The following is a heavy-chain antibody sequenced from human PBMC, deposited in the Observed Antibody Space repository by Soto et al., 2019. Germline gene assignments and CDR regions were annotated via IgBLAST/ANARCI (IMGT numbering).Heavy chain of an antibody. CDR1: GGSISSGGYY. CDR3: ARAGYDFGSGYYTGSVIFDY. CDR2: IYYSGST. V-gene: IGHV4-31*03. J-gene: IGHJ4*02. Sequence: QVQLQESGPGLVKPSQTLSLTCTVSGGSISSGGYYWSCIRQHPGKGLEWIGYIYYSGSTYYNPSLKSRVTISVYTSKNQFSLKLSSVTAADPAVYYCARAGYDFGSGYYTGSVIFDYWGQGTLVTVSS. D-gene: IGHD3-3*01.